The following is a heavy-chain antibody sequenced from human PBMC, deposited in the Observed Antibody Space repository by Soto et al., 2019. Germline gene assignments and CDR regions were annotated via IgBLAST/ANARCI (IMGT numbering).Heavy chain of an antibody. J-gene: IGHJ4*02. Sequence: EVQLVESGGGLVQPGGSLRLSCAASGFTFSDHYMDWVRQAPGKGLEWVGRTRNKANSYTTEYAASVKGRFTISRDDSKNSLYLQMNSLKTEDTAVYYCARGAPYSSSSARTFDYWGQGTLVTVSS. D-gene: IGHD6-6*01. CDR3: ARGAPYSSSSARTFDY. CDR1: GFTFSDHY. CDR2: TRNKANSYTT. V-gene: IGHV3-72*01.